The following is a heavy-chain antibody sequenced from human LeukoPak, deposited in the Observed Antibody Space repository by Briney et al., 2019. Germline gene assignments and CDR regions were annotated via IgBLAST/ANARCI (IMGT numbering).Heavy chain of an antibody. CDR1: GYTFTGYY. CDR2: INPNSGGT. D-gene: IGHD1-1*01. V-gene: IGHV1-2*02. J-gene: IGHJ5*02. CDR3: ARGYNWNDAWFDP. Sequence: ASVKVSCKASGYTFTGYYMHWVRQAPGQGLEWMGWINPNSGGTNYAQKFQGRVTMTGDTSISTAYMELSRLRSDDTAVYYCARGYNWNDAWFDPWGQGTLVTVSS.